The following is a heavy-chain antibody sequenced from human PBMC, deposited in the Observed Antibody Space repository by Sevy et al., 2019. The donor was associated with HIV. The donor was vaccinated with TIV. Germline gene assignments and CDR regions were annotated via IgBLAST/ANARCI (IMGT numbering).Heavy chain of an antibody. CDR2: IYTSGST. CDR3: ARGGLGEMATTYYFDY. D-gene: IGHD5-12*01. V-gene: IGHV4-4*07. CDR1: GGSISSYY. J-gene: IGHJ4*02. Sequence: SETLSLTCTVSGGSISSYYWSWIRQPAGKGLEWIGRIYTSGSTNYNPSLKSRVTMSVDTSKNQFSLKLSSVTAADTAVYYGARGGLGEMATTYYFDYWGQGTLVTVSS.